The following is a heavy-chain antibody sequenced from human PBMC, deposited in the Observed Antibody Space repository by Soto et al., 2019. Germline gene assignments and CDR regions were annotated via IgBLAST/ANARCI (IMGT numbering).Heavy chain of an antibody. V-gene: IGHV1-24*01. CDR1: GYTLTELS. CDR2: FDPEDGET. Sequence: ASVKVSCKVSGYTLTELSMHWVRQAPGKGLEWMGGFDPEDGETIYAQKFQGRVTMTEDTSTDTAYMELSSLRSEDTAVYYCATTRPITVTPYYYYYYYMDVWGKGTTVPVSS. D-gene: IGHD4-4*01. J-gene: IGHJ6*03. CDR3: ATTRPITVTPYYYYYYYMDV.